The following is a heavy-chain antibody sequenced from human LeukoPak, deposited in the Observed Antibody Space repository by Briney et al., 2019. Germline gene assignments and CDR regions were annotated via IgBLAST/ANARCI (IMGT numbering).Heavy chain of an antibody. Sequence: GGSLRLSCAASGFTFSSYGMHWVRQAPGKGLEWVAVISYDGSNKYYADSVKGRFTISRDNSKNTLYLQMNILRAQDMAVQYCAILGTLSAAEIDYWGQGTLVTVSS. CDR1: GFTFSSYG. CDR2: ISYDGSNK. CDR3: AILGTLSAAEIDY. D-gene: IGHD1-14*01. J-gene: IGHJ4*02. V-gene: IGHV3-30*03.